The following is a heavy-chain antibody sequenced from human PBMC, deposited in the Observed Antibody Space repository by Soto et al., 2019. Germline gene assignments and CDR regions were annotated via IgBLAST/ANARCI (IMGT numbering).Heavy chain of an antibody. J-gene: IGHJ6*02. V-gene: IGHV1-69*06. CDR3: ARWPSYYYYGMDV. CDR2: IIPIFGTA. CDR1: GGTFSSYA. Sequence: SVKVSCKASGGTFSSYAISWVRQAPGQGLEWMGGIIPIFGTANYAQKFQGRVTITADKSTSTAYMELSSLRSEDTAVYYCARWPSYYYYGMDVWGQGTTVTVSS.